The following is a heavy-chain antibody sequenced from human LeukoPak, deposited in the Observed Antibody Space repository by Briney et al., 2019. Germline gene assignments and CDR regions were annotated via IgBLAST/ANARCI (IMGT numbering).Heavy chain of an antibody. J-gene: IGHJ6*02. Sequence: GGSLRLSCAASGFTFSSYWMSWVRQAPGKGLEWVANIKQDGSEKYYVDSVKGRFTISRDNAKNSLYLQMNSLRAEDTAVYYCARETYYDFWSGYYSPGGLDYYGMDVWGQGTTVTDSS. CDR3: ARETYYDFWSGYYSPGGLDYYGMDV. D-gene: IGHD3-3*01. CDR2: IKQDGSEK. V-gene: IGHV3-7*01. CDR1: GFTFSSYW.